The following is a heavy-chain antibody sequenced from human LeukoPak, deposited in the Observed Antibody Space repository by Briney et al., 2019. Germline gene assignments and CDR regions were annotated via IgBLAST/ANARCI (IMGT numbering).Heavy chain of an antibody. CDR1: GFTFSSYA. Sequence: GGSLRLSCAASGFTFSSYAMSWVRQAPGKGLEWVSVISGGGGTTYYADSVKGRFTISRDNSKNTLYVQMNSLRAEDTAVYYCAKLSSWYSGAGYWGQGTLVTVSS. CDR2: ISGGGGTT. CDR3: AKLSSWYSGAGY. V-gene: IGHV3-23*01. D-gene: IGHD2-15*01. J-gene: IGHJ4*02.